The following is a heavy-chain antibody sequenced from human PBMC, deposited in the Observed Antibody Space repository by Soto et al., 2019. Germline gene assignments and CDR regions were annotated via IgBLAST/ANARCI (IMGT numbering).Heavy chain of an antibody. CDR1: GFPFSSSW. J-gene: IGHJ6*02. CDR3: AKVMEDSSSGWDVPVDSYYATDV. Sequence: GGSLRLSCAASGFPFSSSWMHWVRQTPGKGLVWVSGINRDATAITYADSVKGRFTISRDNSRNTLYLQMNNLRAEDTAVYYCAKVMEDSSSGWDVPVDSYYATDVWGQGTSVTLSS. D-gene: IGHD6-19*01. V-gene: IGHV3-74*03. CDR2: INRDATAI.